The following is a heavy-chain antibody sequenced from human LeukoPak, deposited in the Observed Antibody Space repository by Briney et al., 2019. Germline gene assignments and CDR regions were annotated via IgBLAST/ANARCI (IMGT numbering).Heavy chain of an antibody. CDR3: VKEIYGDSTGGRFQH. CDR2: ISGSGGRT. D-gene: IGHD4-17*01. V-gene: IGHV3-23*01. Sequence: GGSLRLSCAASGLTFSYSGMHWVRQAPGKGLEWVSVISGSGGRTYYADSVKGRFTISRDNSKNTLYLQMNSLRAEDTAVYYCVKEIYGDSTGGRFQHWGQGTLVTVSS. J-gene: IGHJ1*01. CDR1: GLTFSYSG.